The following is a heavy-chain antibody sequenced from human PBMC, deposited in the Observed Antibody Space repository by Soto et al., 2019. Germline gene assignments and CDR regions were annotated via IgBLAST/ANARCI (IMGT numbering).Heavy chain of an antibody. V-gene: IGHV3-23*01. CDR1: GFTFSSYA. CDR3: ARGDCSGGSCYGALGY. Sequence: EVQLLESGGGLVQPGGSLRLSCAASGFTFSSYAMSWVRQAPGKGLEWVSAISGSGSTIYYADSVKGRFTISRDNAKNSLYLQMNSLRAEDTAVYYCARGDCSGGSCYGALGYWGQGTLVTVSS. J-gene: IGHJ4*02. CDR2: ISGSGSTI. D-gene: IGHD2-15*01.